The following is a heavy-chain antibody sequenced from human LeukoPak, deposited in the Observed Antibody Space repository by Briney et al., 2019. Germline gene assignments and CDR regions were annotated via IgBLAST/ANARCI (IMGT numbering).Heavy chain of an antibody. CDR1: GFTVSSNY. D-gene: IGHD3-9*01. CDR3: ARGGYYDILTGPLS. V-gene: IGHV3-66*01. Sequence: GGSLRLSCAASGFTVSSNYMSWVRQAPGKGLEWVSVIYSGGSTYYADSVKGRFTISRDNSKNTLYLQMNSLRAEDTAVYYCARGGYYDILTGPLSWGQGTLVTVSS. CDR2: IYSGGST. J-gene: IGHJ5*02.